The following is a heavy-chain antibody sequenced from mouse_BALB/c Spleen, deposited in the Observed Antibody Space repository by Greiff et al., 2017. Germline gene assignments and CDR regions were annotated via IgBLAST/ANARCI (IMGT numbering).Heavy chain of an antibody. V-gene: IGHV5-17*02. D-gene: IGHD1-1*01. Sequence: EVKLMESGGGLVQPGGSRKLSCAASGFTFSSFGMHWVRQAPEKGLEWVAYISSGSSTIYYADTVKGRFTISRDNPKNTLFLQMTSLRSEDTAMYYCARSRGSNAMDYWGQGTSVTVSS. CDR3: ARSRGSNAMDY. CDR2: ISSGSSTI. J-gene: IGHJ4*01. CDR1: GFTFSSFG.